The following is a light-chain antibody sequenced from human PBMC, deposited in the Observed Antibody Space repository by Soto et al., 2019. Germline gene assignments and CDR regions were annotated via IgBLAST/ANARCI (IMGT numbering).Light chain of an antibody. CDR3: QQYSTWPRT. J-gene: IGKJ1*01. CDR1: ESISSN. CDR2: GAS. V-gene: IGKV3-15*01. Sequence: EIVMTQSPGTLSVSPGEGVTLSCRASESISSNLAWYQQKPGQAPRLLFYGASTRATGIPARFSGSGSGTEFTLTISSLQSEDFAVYSCQQYSTWPRTFGLGTKV.